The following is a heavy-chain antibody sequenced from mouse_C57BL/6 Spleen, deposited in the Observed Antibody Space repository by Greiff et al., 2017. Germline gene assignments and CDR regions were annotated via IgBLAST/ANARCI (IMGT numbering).Heavy chain of an antibody. D-gene: IGHD1-1*01. CDR1: GYTFTDYE. Sequence: VQLQQSGAELVRPGASVTLSCKASGYTFTDYEMHWVKQTPVHGLEWIGAIDPETGGTAYNQKFKGKAILTADKSSSTAYMELRSLTSEDFAVYYCTRDYYGSSSFAYWGQGTLVTVSA. V-gene: IGHV1-15*01. CDR2: IDPETGGT. J-gene: IGHJ3*01. CDR3: TRDYYGSSSFAY.